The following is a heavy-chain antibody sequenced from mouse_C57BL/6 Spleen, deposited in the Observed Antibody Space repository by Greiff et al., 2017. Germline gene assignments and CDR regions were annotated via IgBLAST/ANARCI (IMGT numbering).Heavy chain of an antibody. CDR1: GYTFPSYW. D-gene: IGHD1-1*01. Sequence: QVQLQQPGAELVRPGSSVKLSCKASGYTFPSYWMHWVKQRPIQGLEWIGNIDPSDSETHYNQKFKDKATLTVDKSSSTAYMQLSSLTSEDSAVYYCARVDYYGSSYGFAYWGQGTLVTVSA. CDR3: ARVDYYGSSYGFAY. J-gene: IGHJ3*01. V-gene: IGHV1-52*01. CDR2: IDPSDSET.